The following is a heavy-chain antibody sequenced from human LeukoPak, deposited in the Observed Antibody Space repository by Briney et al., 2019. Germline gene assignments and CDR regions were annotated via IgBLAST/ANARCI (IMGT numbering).Heavy chain of an antibody. CDR1: GGSFSGYY. J-gene: IGHJ5*02. CDR2: IHHSGST. Sequence: PSETLSLTCAVYGGSFSGYYWSWIRQPPGKGLEWIGEIHHSGSTNYNPSLKSRVTISVDTSKNQFSLKLSSVTAADTAVYYCARGDGYNSRRFDPWGQGTLVTVSS. CDR3: ARGDGYNSRRFDP. V-gene: IGHV4-34*01. D-gene: IGHD5-24*01.